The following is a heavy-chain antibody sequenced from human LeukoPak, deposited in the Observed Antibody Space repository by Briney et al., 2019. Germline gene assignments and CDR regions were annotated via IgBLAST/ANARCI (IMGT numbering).Heavy chain of an antibody. V-gene: IGHV4-34*01. J-gene: IGHJ6*02. CDR2: INHSGST. CDR3: ARENYYGSGSYYPYYYYGMDV. Sequence: PETLSLTCAVYGGSLSGYYWSWIRQPPGKGLEWIGEINHSGSTNYNPSLKSQVTISVDTSKNQFSLKLSSVTAADTAVYYCARENYYGSGSYYPYYYYGMDVWGQGTTVTVSS. CDR1: GGSLSGYY. D-gene: IGHD3-10*01.